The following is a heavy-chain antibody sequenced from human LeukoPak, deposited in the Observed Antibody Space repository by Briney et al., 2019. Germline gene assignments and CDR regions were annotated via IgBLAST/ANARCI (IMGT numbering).Heavy chain of an antibody. D-gene: IGHD3-10*01. Sequence: SETLSLTCTVSGGSITSSSFYWDWIRQPPGKGLEWIGSIYYSGSTYYNPSLKSRVTISVDTSKNQFSLKLSSVTAADTAVYYCARDRVQRFGELLGAFDIWGQGTMVTVSS. CDR2: IYYSGST. CDR1: GGSITSSSFY. V-gene: IGHV4-39*07. J-gene: IGHJ3*02. CDR3: ARDRVQRFGELLGAFDI.